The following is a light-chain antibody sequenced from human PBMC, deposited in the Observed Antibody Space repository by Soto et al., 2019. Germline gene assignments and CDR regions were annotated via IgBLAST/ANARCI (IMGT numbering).Light chain of an antibody. Sequence: DIQMNQSPSTLSASVGDRVTITYRASQSISTSLAWYQHKPGKAPKLLIFDASSLENGVPSRFSGSGSGTKFTLTIASLQPDDFATYYCQQYETFSGTFGPGTKVDIK. V-gene: IGKV1-5*01. CDR1: QSISTS. J-gene: IGKJ1*01. CDR3: QQYETFSGT. CDR2: DAS.